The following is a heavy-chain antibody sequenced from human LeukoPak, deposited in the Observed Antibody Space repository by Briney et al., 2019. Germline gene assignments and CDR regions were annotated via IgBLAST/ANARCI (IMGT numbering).Heavy chain of an antibody. CDR3: ARGFHEVRGVIAY. J-gene: IGHJ4*02. V-gene: IGHV3-30*04. D-gene: IGHD3-10*01. Sequence: PGGSLRLSCAASGFTFSSYAMHWVRQAPGKGLEWVAVISYDGSNKYYADSVKGRFTISRDNSKNTLYLQMNSLRAEDTAVYYCARGFHEVRGVIAYWGQGTLVTVSS. CDR1: GFTFSSYA. CDR2: ISYDGSNK.